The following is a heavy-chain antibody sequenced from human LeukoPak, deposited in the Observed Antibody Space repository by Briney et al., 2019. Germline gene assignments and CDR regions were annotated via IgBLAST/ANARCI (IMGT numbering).Heavy chain of an antibody. CDR1: GYIFTSYW. CDR2: IYPGDSDT. CDR3: ARREATITGDAFDI. D-gene: IGHD5-12*01. V-gene: IGHV5-51*01. J-gene: IGHJ3*02. Sequence: GESLKISCKGSGYIFTSYWIGWGRQMPGKGLEWRGIIYPGDSDTSYSPSLQGQVTISADKSSGTAYLQWSSLKASDPAMYYCARREATITGDAFDIWGQGTMVTVSS.